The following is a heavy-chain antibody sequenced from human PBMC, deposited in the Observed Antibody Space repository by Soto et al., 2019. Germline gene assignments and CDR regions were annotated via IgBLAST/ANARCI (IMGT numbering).Heavy chain of an antibody. J-gene: IGHJ4*02. Sequence: QITLKESGPTLVKPTQTLTLTCTFSGFSLSTSGVGVCWIRQPPGKALEWLALIYWNDDKRYSPSLKSRLTITKDTSKNQVVLTMTNMDPVDTSTYYCALSLYYYDSSYFDYWGQGTLVTVSS. D-gene: IGHD3-22*01. CDR2: IYWNDDK. CDR1: GFSLSTSGVG. CDR3: ALSLYYYDSSYFDY. V-gene: IGHV2-5*01.